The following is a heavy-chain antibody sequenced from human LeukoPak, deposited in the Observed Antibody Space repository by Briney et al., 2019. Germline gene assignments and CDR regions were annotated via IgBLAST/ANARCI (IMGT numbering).Heavy chain of an antibody. CDR2: ISSTGTYI. V-gene: IGHV3-21*01. D-gene: IGHD6-13*01. J-gene: IGHJ4*02. Sequence: PGRSLRLSCAASGFTFSSYAMHWVRQAPGKGLEWVSSISSTGTYIYYADSVKGRFTISRDNAKNSLYLQMNSLRAEDTAVYYCASEGIAAPPYYWGQGTLVTVSS. CDR3: ASEGIAAPPYY. CDR1: GFTFSSYA.